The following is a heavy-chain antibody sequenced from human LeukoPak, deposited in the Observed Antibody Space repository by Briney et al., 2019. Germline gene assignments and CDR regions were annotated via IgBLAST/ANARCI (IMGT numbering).Heavy chain of an antibody. CDR2: ASSDEGHQ. V-gene: IGHV3-30*18. CDR3: AKRLGYGIYPFQF. J-gene: IGHJ4*02. Sequence: QPGGSLRLSCAASGFTFSNFDMLWVRQSPVKGLEWVAVASSDEGHQYYADSVRGRFTISRDSSKSALYLLMTSLGAEDTATYYCAKRLGYGIYPFQFWGQGTLVTVSS. CDR1: GFTFSNFD. D-gene: IGHD1-26*01.